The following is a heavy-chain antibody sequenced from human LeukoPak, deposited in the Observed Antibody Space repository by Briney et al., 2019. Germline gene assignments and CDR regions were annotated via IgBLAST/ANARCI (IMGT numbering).Heavy chain of an antibody. V-gene: IGHV1-18*01. J-gene: IGHJ4*02. CDR3: ARAGYDLLTLAPDPANDY. CDR2: SIAYNGNT. CDR1: GYTFTSYG. D-gene: IGHD3-9*01. Sequence: GASVKVSCKASGYTFTSYGFNGVRQAPGQELEWMGWSIAYNGNTNYAQKLQGRVTMTTDTSTSTAYMELRSLRSDDTAVYYCARAGYDLLTLAPDPANDYWGQGTLVTVSS.